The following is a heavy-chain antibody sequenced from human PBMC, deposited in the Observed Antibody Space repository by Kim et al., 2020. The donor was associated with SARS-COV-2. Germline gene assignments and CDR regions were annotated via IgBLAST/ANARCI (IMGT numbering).Heavy chain of an antibody. J-gene: IGHJ4*02. CDR1: GYTFTDYY. CDR3: GRGQRGGSSYCEL. CDR2: IHPNSGDT. V-gene: IGHV1-2*06. D-gene: IGHD2-15*01. Sequence: ASVKVSCKASGYTFTDYYIHWVRQAPGQGLEWMGRIHPNSGDTDYAQKFRDRVTMTRDTSVTTTYMEISTLRSDDTAVFYCGRGQRGGSSYCELWGQGTLVTVSS.